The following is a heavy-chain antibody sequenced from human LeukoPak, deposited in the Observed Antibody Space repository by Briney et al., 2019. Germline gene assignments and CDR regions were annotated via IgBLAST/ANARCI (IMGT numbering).Heavy chain of an antibody. CDR2: INWNGGST. V-gene: IGHV3-20*04. CDR1: GFTFDDYG. Sequence: SGGSLRLSCAASGFTFDDYGMSWVRQAPGKGLEWVSGINWNGGSTGYADSVKGRFTISRDNTKNSLYLQMNSLRAEDTALYYCARSLWFGETVGVYWGQGTLVTVSS. J-gene: IGHJ4*02. CDR3: ARSLWFGETVGVY. D-gene: IGHD3-10*01.